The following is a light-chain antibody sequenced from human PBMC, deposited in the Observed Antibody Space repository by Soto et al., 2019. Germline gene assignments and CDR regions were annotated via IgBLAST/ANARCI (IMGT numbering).Light chain of an antibody. J-gene: IGLJ1*01. CDR2: EVS. CDR3: CSFGV. Sequence: QSALTQPASVSGSPGQSITISCTGTSSDVGSYNLVSWYQQHPGKAPKLMIYEVSKRPSGVSNRFSGSKSGNTASLTISGLQAEDEADYYCCSFGVFGTGTRSPS. V-gene: IGLV2-23*02. CDR1: SSDVGSYNL.